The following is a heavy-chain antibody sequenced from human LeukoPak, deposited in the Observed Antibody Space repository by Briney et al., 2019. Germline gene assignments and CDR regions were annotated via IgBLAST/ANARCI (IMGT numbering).Heavy chain of an antibody. CDR3: ARGAAYCGGDCYPTGYYMDV. J-gene: IGHJ6*03. CDR2: IYSGGST. D-gene: IGHD2-21*02. Sequence: GGSLRLSCTASKFTFSNYAMSWVRQAPGKGLEWVSVIYSGGSTYYADSVKGRFTISRDNSKNTLYLQMNSLRAEDTAVYYCARGAAYCGGDCYPTGYYMDVWGKGTTVTVSS. CDR1: KFTFSNYA. V-gene: IGHV3-53*01.